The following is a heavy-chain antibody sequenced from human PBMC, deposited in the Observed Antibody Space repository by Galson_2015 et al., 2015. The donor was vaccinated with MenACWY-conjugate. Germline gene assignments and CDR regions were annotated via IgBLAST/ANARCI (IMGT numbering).Heavy chain of an antibody. Sequence: LRLSCAASGFTFSNAWMSWVRQAPGKGLEWVGRIKSKTDGGTTDYAAPVKGRFTISRDDSKNTLYLQMNSLKTEDTAVYYCTTDSLVTAISYFQHWGQGTLVTVSS. CDR3: TTDSLVTAISYFQH. J-gene: IGHJ1*01. CDR2: IKSKTDGGTT. V-gene: IGHV3-15*01. D-gene: IGHD2-21*02. CDR1: GFTFSNAW.